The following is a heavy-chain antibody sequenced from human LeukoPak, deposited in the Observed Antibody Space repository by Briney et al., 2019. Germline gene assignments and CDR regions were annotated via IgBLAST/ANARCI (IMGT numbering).Heavy chain of an antibody. CDR2: MNPNSGDT. CDR1: GYTFTSYD. J-gene: IGHJ5*02. D-gene: IGHD3-10*01. Sequence: ASVKVSCRASGYTFTSYDINWVRQAPGQGLEWMGWMNPNSGDTGYPQKFQGRVTMTRDTSITTAYMELSSLRSEDTAVYYCARSGFGSGISFDLWGQGTLVTVSS. CDR3: ARSGFGSGISFDL. V-gene: IGHV1-8*01.